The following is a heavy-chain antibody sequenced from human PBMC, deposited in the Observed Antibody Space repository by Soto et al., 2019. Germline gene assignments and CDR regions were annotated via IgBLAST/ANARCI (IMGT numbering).Heavy chain of an antibody. D-gene: IGHD3-3*01. Sequence: AASVKVSCKASGYTFTSYAMHWVRQAPGQRLEWMGWINAGNGNTKYSQKFQGRVTITRDTSASTAYMELSSLRSEDTAVYYCARGSGAWNYDFWSGYYTWGQGTLVTVSS. CDR3: ARGSGAWNYDFWSGYYT. CDR2: INAGNGNT. J-gene: IGHJ4*02. V-gene: IGHV1-3*01. CDR1: GYTFTSYA.